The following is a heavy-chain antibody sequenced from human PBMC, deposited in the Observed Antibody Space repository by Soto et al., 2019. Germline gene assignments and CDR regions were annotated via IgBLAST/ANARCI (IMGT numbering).Heavy chain of an antibody. J-gene: IGHJ6*02. Sequence: GASVKVSCKASGYTFTSYYMHWVRQAPGQGLEWMGIINPSGGSTSYAQKFQGRVTMTRDTSTSTVYMELSSLRSEDTAVYYCARDNDFWSGYHEAGYYYYGMDVWGQGTTVTVSS. CDR3: ARDNDFWSGYHEAGYYYYGMDV. CDR2: INPSGGST. V-gene: IGHV1-46*01. CDR1: GYTFTSYY. D-gene: IGHD3-3*01.